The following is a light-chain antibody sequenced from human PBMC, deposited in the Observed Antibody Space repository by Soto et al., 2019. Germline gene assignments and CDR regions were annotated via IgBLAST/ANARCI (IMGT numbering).Light chain of an antibody. CDR1: QSVSSY. J-gene: IGKJ3*01. CDR2: DAS. Sequence: ELLLTQSPATLSLSPGERATLSCMAIQSVSSYLAWYQQKPGLAPRLLXYDASNRATGIPARFSGSGSGTDFTLTISSLEPEDFAVYYCQQRSNWPPRFTFGPGTKVDIK. V-gene: IGKV3-11*01. CDR3: QQRSNWPPRFT.